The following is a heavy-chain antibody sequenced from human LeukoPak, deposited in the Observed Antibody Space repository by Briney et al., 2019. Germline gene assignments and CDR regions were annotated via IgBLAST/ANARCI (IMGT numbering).Heavy chain of an antibody. D-gene: IGHD3-3*01. J-gene: IGHJ4*02. Sequence: TASETLSLTCTVSGGSISSSSYYWGWIRQPPGKGLEWIGSIYYSGSTYYNPSLKSRVTISVDTSKDQFSLKLSSVTAADTAVYYCARVLFGVGTFDYWGQGTLVTVSS. CDR3: ARVLFGVGTFDY. CDR2: IYYSGST. CDR1: GGSISSSSYY. V-gene: IGHV4-39*01.